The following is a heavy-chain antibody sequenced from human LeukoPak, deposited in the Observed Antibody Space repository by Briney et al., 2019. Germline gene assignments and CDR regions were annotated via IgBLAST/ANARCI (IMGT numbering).Heavy chain of an antibody. CDR2: IYYSGST. J-gene: IGHJ4*02. CDR1: GGSISSYY. D-gene: IGHD3-10*01. V-gene: IGHV4-59*06. CDR3: ARTGGGNSYGSGEIIDY. Sequence: PSETLSLTCTVSGGSISSYYWSWIRQHPGKGLEWIGYIYYSGSTYYNPSLKSRVTISIDTSKNQFSLKLTSVTAADTAVYYCARTGGGNSYGSGEIIDYWGQGTLVTVSS.